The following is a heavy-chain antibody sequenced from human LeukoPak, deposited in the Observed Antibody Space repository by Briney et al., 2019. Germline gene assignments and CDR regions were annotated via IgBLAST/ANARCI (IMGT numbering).Heavy chain of an antibody. CDR3: SGSFEMATINGYYYGMDV. V-gene: IGHV3-21*01. D-gene: IGHD5-12*01. CDR1: GFTFSSYS. J-gene: IGHJ6*02. Sequence: SGGSLRLSCAASGFTFSSYSMNWVRQAPGKGLEWVSSISSSSSYIYYADSVKGRFTISRDNAKNSLYLQMNSLRAEDTAVYYCSGSFEMATINGYYYGMDVWGQGTTVTVSS. CDR2: ISSSSSYI.